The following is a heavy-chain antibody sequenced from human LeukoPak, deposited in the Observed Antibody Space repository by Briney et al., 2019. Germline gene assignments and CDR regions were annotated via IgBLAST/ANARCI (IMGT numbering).Heavy chain of an antibody. J-gene: IGHJ4*02. CDR3: ARDSGSYSVYYFDY. CDR2: ISGNNGNT. D-gene: IGHD1-26*01. V-gene: IGHV1-18*01. CDR1: GYTFPNYG. Sequence: ASVKVSCKASGYTFPNYGISWVRQAPGQGLEWMGWISGNNGNTNYAQNLQGRVTMTTDTSTSTAYMELRSLRSDDTAVYYCARDSGSYSVYYFDYWGQGALVTVSS.